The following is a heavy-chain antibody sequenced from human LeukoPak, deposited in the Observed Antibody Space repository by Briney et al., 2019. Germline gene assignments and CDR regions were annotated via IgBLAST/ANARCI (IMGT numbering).Heavy chain of an antibody. J-gene: IGHJ4*02. CDR1: GFTFSSYW. V-gene: IGHV3-74*01. Sequence: GGSLRLSCAASGFTFSSYWMHWVREAPGKGLVWVSRINSDGSSTSYADSVKGRFTISRDNAKNTLYLQMNSLRAEDTAVYYCARRTVVGTLDYWGQGTLVTVSS. CDR3: ARRTVVGTLDY. CDR2: INSDGSST. D-gene: IGHD6-13*01.